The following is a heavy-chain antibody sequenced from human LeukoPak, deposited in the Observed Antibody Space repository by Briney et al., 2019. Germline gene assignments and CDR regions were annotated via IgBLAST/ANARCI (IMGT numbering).Heavy chain of an antibody. CDR1: GFTFSSYA. D-gene: IGHD1-1*01. V-gene: IGHV3-23*01. Sequence: GGSLRLSCAASGFTFSSYAMGWVRQAPGKGLEWVSAISGSGGSTYYADSVKGRFTISRDNSKNTLYLQMNSLRAEDTAVYYCAKDRGAGTGIDYWGQGTLVTVSS. CDR3: AKDRGAGTGIDY. CDR2: ISGSGGST. J-gene: IGHJ4*02.